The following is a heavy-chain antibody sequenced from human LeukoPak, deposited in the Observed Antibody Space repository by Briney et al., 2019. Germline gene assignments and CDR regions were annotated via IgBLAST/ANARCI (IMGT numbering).Heavy chain of an antibody. D-gene: IGHD3-10*01. CDR2: INHSGST. V-gene: IGHV4-34*01. CDR3: ARGPPYYGSGSYTPARHYFDY. J-gene: IGHJ4*02. Sequence: SETLSLTCAVYGGSFSGYHWSWIRQPPGKGLEWIGEINHSGSTNYNPSLKSRVTISVDTSKNQFSLKLSSVTAADTAVYYCARGPPYYGSGSYTPARHYFDYWGQGTLVTVSS. CDR1: GGSFSGYH.